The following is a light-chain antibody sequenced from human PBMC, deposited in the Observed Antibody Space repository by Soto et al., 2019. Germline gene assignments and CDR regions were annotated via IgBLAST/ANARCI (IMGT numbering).Light chain of an antibody. Sequence: DIQMTHSPSTLSASVGDRVTIPCRASQSISTWLAWYQQKPGKAPKLLIYDASSLESGVPSRFSGSGSGTEFTLTISSLQPDDFATYYCQHYNSYPWTFGQGTKVDIK. CDR1: QSISTW. CDR2: DAS. V-gene: IGKV1-5*01. CDR3: QHYNSYPWT. J-gene: IGKJ1*01.